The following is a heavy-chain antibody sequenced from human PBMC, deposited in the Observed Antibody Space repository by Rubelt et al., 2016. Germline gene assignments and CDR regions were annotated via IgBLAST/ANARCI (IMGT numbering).Heavy chain of an antibody. CDR3: AKPRLYDDLWLLDD. CDR1: GGSISSYY. CDR2: IYTSGST. V-gene: IGHV4-4*07. D-gene: IGHD3-9*01. J-gene: IGHJ4*02. Sequence: QVQLQESGPGLVKPSETLSLTCTVSGGSISSYYWSWIRQPAGKGLEWIGRIYTSGSTNYNPSLKSRGTMSVDTSKTQFSLKLSSVTAADTAVYYCAKPRLYDDLWLLDDWGPGTLVTVSS.